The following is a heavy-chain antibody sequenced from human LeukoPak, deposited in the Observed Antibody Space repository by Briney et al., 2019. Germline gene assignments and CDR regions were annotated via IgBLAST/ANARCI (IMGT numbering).Heavy chain of an antibody. Sequence: GGSLRLSCAASGFTFSSYAMSRVRQAPGKGLEWVSPVSGSGGSTYYADPVKGRFTISRDNSKNTLYLQMNSLRAEDTAVYYCAKDLKTDGKWEVDYWGQGILVTVSS. CDR2: VSGSGGST. CDR1: GFTFSSYA. J-gene: IGHJ4*02. D-gene: IGHD1-26*01. V-gene: IGHV3-23*01. CDR3: AKDLKTDGKWEVDY.